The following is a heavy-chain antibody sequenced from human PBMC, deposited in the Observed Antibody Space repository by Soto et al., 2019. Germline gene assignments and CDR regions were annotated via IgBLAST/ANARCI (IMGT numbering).Heavy chain of an antibody. CDR2: ISAYNGNT. CDR1: GYTFTSYA. V-gene: IGHV1-18*01. CDR3: ARDVTSGTFDY. Sequence: QVQLVQSGAEVKKPGASVKVSCKASGYTFTSYAISWVRQAPGQGLEWMGWISAYNGNTKYAQKVQGRVTMTTDTSTITAYMDLSSLRSDDTAVYYCARDVTSGTFDYWGQGTLVTVSS. D-gene: IGHD3-10*01. J-gene: IGHJ4*02.